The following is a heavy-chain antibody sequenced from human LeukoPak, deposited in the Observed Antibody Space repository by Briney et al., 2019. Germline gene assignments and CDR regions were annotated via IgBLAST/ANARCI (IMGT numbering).Heavy chain of an antibody. CDR1: GGSISSGSYY. V-gene: IGHV4-61*02. CDR2: IYTSGST. CDR3: ARDQGVVTPDYYYYYMDV. D-gene: IGHD4-23*01. Sequence: KSSETLSLTCTVSGGSISSGSYYWSWIRQPAGKGLEWIGRIYTSGSTNYNPSLKSRVTISVDTSKNQFSLKLSSVTAADTAVYYCARDQGVVTPDYYYYYMDVWGKGTTVTVSS. J-gene: IGHJ6*03.